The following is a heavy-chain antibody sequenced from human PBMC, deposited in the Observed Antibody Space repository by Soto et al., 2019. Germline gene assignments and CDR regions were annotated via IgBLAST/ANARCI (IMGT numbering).Heavy chain of an antibody. CDR2: ISGSGGST. V-gene: IGHV3-23*01. D-gene: IGHD6-19*01. J-gene: IGHJ5*02. CDR1: GFTFSSYA. CDR3: AKDYSGWDGWFDP. Sequence: GGSLRLSCAASGFTFSSYAMSWVRQAPGKGLEWVSTISGSGGSTYHADAVKGRLTISRDNSKNTLYLQMNSLRAEDTAVYYCAKDYSGWDGWFDPWGHGTLVTVSS.